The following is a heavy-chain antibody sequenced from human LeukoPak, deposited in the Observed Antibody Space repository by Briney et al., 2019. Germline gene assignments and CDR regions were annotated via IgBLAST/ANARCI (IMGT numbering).Heavy chain of an antibody. J-gene: IGHJ4*02. CDR1: GGSISSSSYY. CDR2: IYYSAST. CDR3: ARGPLGASFVDY. V-gene: IGHV4-31*03. Sequence: SETLSLTCTVSGGSISSSSYYWGWIRQHPGKGLEWIGYIYYSASTYYKPSLKSRVTISIDTSRAQFSLKLSSVTAADTAVYYCARGPLGASFVDYWGQGTLVTVSS. D-gene: IGHD1-26*01.